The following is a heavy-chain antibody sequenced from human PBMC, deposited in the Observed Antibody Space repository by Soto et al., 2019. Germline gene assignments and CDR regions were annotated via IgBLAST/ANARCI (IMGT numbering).Heavy chain of an antibody. CDR3: AKRGDNIAARPRGYYYGMDV. J-gene: IGHJ6*02. CDR2: ISGSGGST. V-gene: IGHV3-23*01. CDR1: GFTFSSYA. Sequence: PGGSLRRSCAASGFTFSSYAMSWVRQAPGKVLEWVSAISGSGGSTYYADSAKGRFTISRDNSKNTLYLQMNRLRAEDTAVYYCAKRGDNIAARPRGYYYGMDVWGQGTTVTVSS. D-gene: IGHD6-6*01.